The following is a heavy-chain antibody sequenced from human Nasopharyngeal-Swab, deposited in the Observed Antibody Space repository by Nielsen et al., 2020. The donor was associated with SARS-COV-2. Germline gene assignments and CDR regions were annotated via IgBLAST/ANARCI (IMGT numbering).Heavy chain of an antibody. CDR1: GFTFSSYE. D-gene: IGHD3-3*01. CDR3: ARGVSGFGVVTKGGWFDP. CDR2: ISSSGSTI. V-gene: IGHV3-48*03. Sequence: GGSLRLSCAASGFTFSSYEMNWVRQAPGKGLEWVSYISSSGSTIYYADSVKGRFTISRDNAKNSLYLQMNSLRSEDTAVYYCARGVSGFGVVTKGGWFDPWGQGTLVTVSS. J-gene: IGHJ5*02.